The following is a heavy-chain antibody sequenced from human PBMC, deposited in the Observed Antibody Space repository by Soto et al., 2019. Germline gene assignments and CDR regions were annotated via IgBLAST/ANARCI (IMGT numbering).Heavy chain of an antibody. CDR3: ARVRGVGYSSSSTLGYFQH. J-gene: IGHJ1*01. D-gene: IGHD6-6*01. V-gene: IGHV4-34*01. CDR2: INHSGST. CDR1: GGSFSGYY. Sequence: SETLSLTCAAYGGSFSGYYWSWIRQPPGKGLEWIGEINHSGSTNYNPSLKSRVTISVDTSKNQFSLKLSSVTAADTAVYYCARVRGVGYSSSSTLGYFQHWGQGTLVTVSS.